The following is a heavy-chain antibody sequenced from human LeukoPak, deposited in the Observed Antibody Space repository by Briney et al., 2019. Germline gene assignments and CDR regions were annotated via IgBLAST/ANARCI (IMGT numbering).Heavy chain of an antibody. CDR1: GFTFSTYG. V-gene: IGHV3-23*01. CDR2: VSGSGGGT. J-gene: IGHJ4*02. Sequence: GGTLRLSCAASGFTFSTYGMSWVRQAPGKGLEWVSSVSGSGGGTRYADSVKGRFTISRDNSKNTLFLQMDSLRADDTAVYYCAKCGRDIVVVPASMDSWGQGTLVTVSS. D-gene: IGHD2-2*01. CDR3: AKCGRDIVVVPASMDS.